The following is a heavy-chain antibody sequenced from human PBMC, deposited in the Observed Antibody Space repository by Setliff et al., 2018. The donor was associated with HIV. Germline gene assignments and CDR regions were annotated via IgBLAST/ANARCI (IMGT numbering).Heavy chain of an antibody. V-gene: IGHV3-21*01. Sequence: PGGSLRLSCAASGFTFSSYSMNWVRQAPGKGLEWVSSISSSSSYIYYADSVKGRFTISRDNAKNSLYLQMNSLRAEDTAVYYCARAPWCSSTSRPYYFDYWGQGTLVTVSS. CDR2: ISSSSSYI. J-gene: IGHJ4*02. CDR1: GFTFSSYS. CDR3: ARAPWCSSTSRPYYFDY. D-gene: IGHD2-2*01.